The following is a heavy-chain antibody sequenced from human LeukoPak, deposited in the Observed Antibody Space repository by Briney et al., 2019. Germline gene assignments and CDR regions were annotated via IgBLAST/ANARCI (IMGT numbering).Heavy chain of an antibody. J-gene: IGHJ4*02. CDR2: ISSSSSYI. V-gene: IGHV3-21*01. Sequence: PGGSLRLSCAASGFTFSSYSMNWVRQAPGKGLEWVSSISSSSSYIYYADSVKGRFTISRDNAKNSLYLQMNSLRAEDTAVYYCARGDRCSSTSCSVYYFDYWGQGTLVTVSS. CDR3: ARGDRCSSTSCSVYYFDY. CDR1: GFTFSSYS. D-gene: IGHD2-2*01.